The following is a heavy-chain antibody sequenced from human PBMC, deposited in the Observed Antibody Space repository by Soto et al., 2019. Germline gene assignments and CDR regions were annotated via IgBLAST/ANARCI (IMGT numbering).Heavy chain of an antibody. CDR2: ISGLGGSI. V-gene: IGHV3-23*01. CDR1: GFTFSSFS. J-gene: IGHJ4*02. Sequence: EVQLLESGGGLVQPGGSLRLSCAASGFTFSSFSLSWVRQAPGKGLEWVSGISGLGGSIYYADSVKGRFTISRDNSKNTLYLQMNSLRAEDTAVYYCSKSGGDTWERYFFDFWGQGTLVTVSS. CDR3: SKSGGDTWERYFFDF. D-gene: IGHD1-26*01.